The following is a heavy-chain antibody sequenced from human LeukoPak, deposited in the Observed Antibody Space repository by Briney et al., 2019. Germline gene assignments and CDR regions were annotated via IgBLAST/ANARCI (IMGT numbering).Heavy chain of an antibody. CDR1: GGSISINTYY. V-gene: IGHV4-39*01. CDR3: ARQGPVAGTPDLNY. CDR2: INHSGST. J-gene: IGHJ4*02. Sequence: SETLSLTCTVSGGSISINTYYWSWIRQPPGKGLEWIGEINHSGSTNYNPSLKSRVTISVDTSKNQFSLKLSSVTAADTAVYYCARQGPVAGTPDLNYWGQGTLVTVSS. D-gene: IGHD6-19*01.